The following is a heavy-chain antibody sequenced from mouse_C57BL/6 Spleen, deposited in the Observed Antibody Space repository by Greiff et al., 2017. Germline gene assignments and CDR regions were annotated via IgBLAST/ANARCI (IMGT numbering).Heavy chain of an antibody. J-gene: IGHJ3*01. D-gene: IGHD2-5*01. Sequence: VKVVESDAELVKPGASVKISCKVSGYTFTDHTIHWMKQRPEQGLEWIGYIYPRDGSTKYNEKFKGKATLTADKSSSTAYMQLNSLTSEDSAVYFCAAYYSNYEGFAYWGQGTLVTVSA. CDR2: IYPRDGST. CDR3: AAYYSNYEGFAY. V-gene: IGHV1-78*01. CDR1: GYTFTDHT.